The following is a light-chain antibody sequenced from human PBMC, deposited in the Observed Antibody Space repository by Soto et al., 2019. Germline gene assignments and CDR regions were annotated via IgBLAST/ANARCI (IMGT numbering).Light chain of an antibody. CDR1: SSDVGGYKF. CDR3: HSYTSTSKLV. Sequence: QSALTQPASVSGSPGQSITISCTGSSSDVGGYKFVSWYQHHPGKAPKLMIYEVSNRPSGVSNRFSGSKSGNTASLTISGLQAEDEADYYCHSYTSTSKLVFGGGTKLTVL. J-gene: IGLJ2*01. CDR2: EVS. V-gene: IGLV2-14*01.